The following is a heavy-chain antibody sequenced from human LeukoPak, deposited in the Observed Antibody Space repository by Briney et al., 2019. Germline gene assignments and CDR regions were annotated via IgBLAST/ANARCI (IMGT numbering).Heavy chain of an antibody. CDR2: IYSGGST. J-gene: IGHJ4*02. CDR3: ARGDEATSIDY. V-gene: IGHV3-66*02. CDR1: GFTFSSNY. Sequence: GGSLRLSCAASGFTFSSNYMSWVRQAPGKGLEWVSVIYSGGSTYYSDSVKGRFTISRDNSKNTPYLQMNSLGADDTAVYYCARGDEATSIDYWGQGTLVTVSS. D-gene: IGHD5-24*01.